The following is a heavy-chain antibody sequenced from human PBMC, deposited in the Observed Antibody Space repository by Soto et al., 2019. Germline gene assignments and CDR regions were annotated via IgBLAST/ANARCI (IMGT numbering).Heavy chain of an antibody. V-gene: IGHV3-23*01. D-gene: IGHD2-2*01. J-gene: IGHJ6*04. Sequence: GGSLRLSCAASGFTFSSYAMSWVRQAPGKGLEWVSAISGSGGSTYYADSVKGRFTISRDNSKNTLYLQMNSLRAEDTAVYYCAILEVEPRIVVVPAAADVWGKGTTVTVSS. CDR3: AILEVEPRIVVVPAAADV. CDR1: GFTFSSYA. CDR2: ISGSGGST.